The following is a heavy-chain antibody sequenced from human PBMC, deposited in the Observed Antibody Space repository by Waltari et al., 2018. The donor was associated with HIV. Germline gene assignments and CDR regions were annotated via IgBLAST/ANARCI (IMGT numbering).Heavy chain of an antibody. CDR2: ISSMSSYI. CDR3: ARGGIVGATIDY. V-gene: IGHV3-21*01. Sequence: EVQLVESGGGLVKPGGSLRLSCAASGFTFSSYSMNWVRQAPGKGLEWVSSISSMSSYIYYADSVKGRFTIARDNAKNSLYLQMNSLRAEDTAVYYCARGGIVGATIDYWGQGTLVTVSS. D-gene: IGHD1-26*01. CDR1: GFTFSSYS. J-gene: IGHJ4*02.